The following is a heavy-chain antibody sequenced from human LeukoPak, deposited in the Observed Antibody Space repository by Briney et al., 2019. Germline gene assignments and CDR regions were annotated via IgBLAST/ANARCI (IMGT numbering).Heavy chain of an antibody. D-gene: IGHD6-19*01. CDR2: IYYSGST. V-gene: IGHV4-39*01. Sequence: PSETLTLLCTLSGGSYSISSYYWGWVRQPPGKGLEWIGIIYYSGSTYYNPSLRSRVTISVDTSNNQFSLKFYTGTAADTAVYYCATYSTGFDIWGQGTVVTVSS. J-gene: IGHJ3*02. CDR1: GGSYSISSYY. CDR3: ATYSTGFDI.